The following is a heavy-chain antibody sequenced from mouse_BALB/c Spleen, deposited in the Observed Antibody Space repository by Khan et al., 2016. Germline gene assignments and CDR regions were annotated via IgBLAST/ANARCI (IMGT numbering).Heavy chain of an antibody. D-gene: IGHD3-2*01. V-gene: IGHV1-15*01. CDR3: TGSVTARTIVY. J-gene: IGHJ3*01. CDR2: IDPETGGT. CDR1: GYTFTNYE. Sequence: QVQLQQSGAELVRPGASVTLSCKASGYTFTNYEMHWVKQTPVHGLEWIGAIDPETGGTAYNQKFKGKATLTADKSSSTVYMELSSLTSEDSAVFYCTGSVTARTIVYWGQGTLVTVSA.